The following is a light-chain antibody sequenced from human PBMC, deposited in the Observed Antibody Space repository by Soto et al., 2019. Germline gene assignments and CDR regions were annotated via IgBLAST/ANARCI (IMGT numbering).Light chain of an antibody. CDR2: GAS. V-gene: IGKV3-15*01. CDR1: QSVSNN. CDR3: QQYHNWPPLT. J-gene: IGKJ4*01. Sequence: EIVLTQSPGTLSLSPGERATLSCRASQSVSNNYLAWYQQKPGQAPRLLIYGASTRATGIPARFSGGGSETEFTLTISSLQSEDFAVYYCQQYHNWPPLTFGGGTKVDIK.